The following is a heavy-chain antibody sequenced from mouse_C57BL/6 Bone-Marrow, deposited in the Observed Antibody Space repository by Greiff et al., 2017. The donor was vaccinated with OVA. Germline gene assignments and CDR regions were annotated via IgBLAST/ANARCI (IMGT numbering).Heavy chain of an antibody. D-gene: IGHD1-1*01. J-gene: IGHJ4*01. CDR2: IYPGSGST. Sequence: VKLQQPGAELVKPGASVKMSCKASGYTFTSYWITWVKQRPGQGLEWIGDIYPGSGSTNYNEKFKSKATLTVDTSSSTAYMQLSSLTSEDSAVYYCEIYYYGSSYAMDYWGQGTSVTVSS. V-gene: IGHV1-55*01. CDR3: EIYYYGSSYAMDY. CDR1: GYTFTSYW.